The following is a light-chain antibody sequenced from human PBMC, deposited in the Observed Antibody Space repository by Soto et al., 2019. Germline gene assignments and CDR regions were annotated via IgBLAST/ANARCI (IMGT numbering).Light chain of an antibody. CDR3: SPYTSSSIV. J-gene: IGLJ1*01. V-gene: IGLV2-14*01. CDR2: EVS. CDR1: SSDVGGYNY. Sequence: QFVLTQPASVSGSPGQSITISCTGPSSDVGGYNYVSWYQQHPGKAPKLMIYEVSYRPSGVSNRFSGSKSGNTASLTISGLQAEDEADYYCSPYTSSSIVFGTGTKGTVL.